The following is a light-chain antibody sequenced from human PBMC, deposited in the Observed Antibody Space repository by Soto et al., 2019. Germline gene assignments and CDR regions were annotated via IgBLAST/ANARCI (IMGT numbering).Light chain of an antibody. CDR2: KAS. V-gene: IGKV1-5*03. Sequence: DIQMTQSPSTLSASVGDRVTITCRASQSITGWLAWYQQKPGKAPKLLIYKASSLESGVPSRFSGSGSGTEFALTISSLQPDDFATYYCQQYDSYPLTFGGGTKVEIK. CDR3: QQYDSYPLT. CDR1: QSITGW. J-gene: IGKJ4*01.